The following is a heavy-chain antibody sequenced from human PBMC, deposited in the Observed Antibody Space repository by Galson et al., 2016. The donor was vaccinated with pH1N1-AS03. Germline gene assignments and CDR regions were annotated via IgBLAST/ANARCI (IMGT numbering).Heavy chain of an antibody. J-gene: IGHJ4*02. CDR3: ARSPSSAWHNFDY. D-gene: IGHD6-19*01. CDR2: TSYNGRNK. CDR1: GFTFSSYG. V-gene: IGHV3-30-3*01. Sequence: SLRLSCAASGFTFSSYGIHWVRQAPGKGLEWVAVTSYNGRNKYYTDSVQGRFSISRDNSKNTLHLQMISLRDEDTAVYFCARSPSSAWHNFDYWGQGALVVVST.